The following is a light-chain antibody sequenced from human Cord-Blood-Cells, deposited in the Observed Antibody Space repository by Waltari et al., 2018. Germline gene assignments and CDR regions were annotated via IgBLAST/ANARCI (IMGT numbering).Light chain of an antibody. V-gene: IGLV2-14*03. CDR1: SRDVGGSNY. Sequence: QSAMTQPLSVSGSPGPSLAISCTGTSRDVGGSNYVSWYQQHPCKAPDLMMYYVSNRPSGVSNRFSGSKSGNTASLTISGLQAEDEADYYCSSYTSSAYVFGTGTKVTVL. J-gene: IGLJ1*01. CDR2: YVS. CDR3: SSYTSSAYV.